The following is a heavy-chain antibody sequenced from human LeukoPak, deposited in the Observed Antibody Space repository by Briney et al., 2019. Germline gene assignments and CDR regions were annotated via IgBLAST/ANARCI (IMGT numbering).Heavy chain of an antibody. V-gene: IGHV3-48*01. CDR1: GFTFSSYS. J-gene: IGHJ4*02. Sequence: GGSLRLSCAASGFTFSSYSMNWVRKAPGKGLEWGSYISSSSSTIYYADSVKGRFTISRDNAKNSLYLQMNSLRAKDTAVYYCARDQHYYNSGSYYIGLDYWGQGTLVTVSS. CDR3: ARDQHYYNSGSYYIGLDY. D-gene: IGHD3-10*01. CDR2: ISSSSSTI.